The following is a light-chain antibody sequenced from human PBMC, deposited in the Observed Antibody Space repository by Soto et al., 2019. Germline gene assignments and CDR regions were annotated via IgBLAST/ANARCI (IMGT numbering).Light chain of an antibody. CDR3: QTWGTGIVV. CDR2: LNSDGSH. J-gene: IGLJ2*01. CDR1: SGHSSYA. Sequence: QPVLTQSPSASASLGASVKLTCTLSSGHSSYAIAWHQQQPEKGPRYLMNLNSDGSHSKGDVIPDRFSGSSSGAERYLTISSLQSEDEADYYCQTWGTGIVVFGGGTKVTVL. V-gene: IGLV4-69*01.